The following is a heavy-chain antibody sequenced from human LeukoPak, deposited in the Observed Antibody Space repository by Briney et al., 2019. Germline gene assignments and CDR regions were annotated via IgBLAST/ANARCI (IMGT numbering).Heavy chain of an antibody. CDR1: GYTFTSYD. J-gene: IGHJ3*02. D-gene: IGHD2-15*01. CDR3: ASSSGGSCYDCSDAFDI. V-gene: IGHV1-8*01. CDR2: MNPNRGNT. Sequence: ASVKVSCKASGYTFTSYDMNWVRQAPGQGLEWMGWMNPNRGNTVYAEKVQGRVTMTRNTSISTAYMELSSLRSEDTAVYYCASSSGGSCYDCSDAFDIWGQGTMVTVSS.